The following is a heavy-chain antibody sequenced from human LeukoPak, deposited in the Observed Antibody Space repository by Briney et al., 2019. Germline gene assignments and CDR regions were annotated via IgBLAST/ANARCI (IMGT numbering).Heavy chain of an antibody. V-gene: IGHV1-46*01. CDR3: ARVIADYGDYRGATYYYYMGV. J-gene: IGHJ6*03. CDR2: INPSGGST. D-gene: IGHD4-17*01. Sequence: ASVKVSCKASGYSFTDKYMHWVRQAPGQGLEWMGIINPSGGSTSYAQKFQGRVTMTRDMSTSTVYMELSSLRSEDTAVYYCARVIADYGDYRGATYYYYMGVWGKGTTVTVSS. CDR1: GYSFTDKY.